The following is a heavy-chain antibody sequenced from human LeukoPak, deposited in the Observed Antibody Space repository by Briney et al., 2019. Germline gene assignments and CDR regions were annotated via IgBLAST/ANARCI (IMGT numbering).Heavy chain of an antibody. J-gene: IGHJ4*02. Sequence: GTSLRLSCAASGFTFSTHSMNWVRQAPGKGLEWVSYISSSSSTIYYADSVKGRFTISRDNAKNSLYLQMISLRDEDTAVYYCAGDGSGWDYFDYWGQGTLVTVSS. CDR2: ISSSSSTI. D-gene: IGHD6-19*01. CDR3: AGDGSGWDYFDY. V-gene: IGHV3-48*02. CDR1: GFTFSTHS.